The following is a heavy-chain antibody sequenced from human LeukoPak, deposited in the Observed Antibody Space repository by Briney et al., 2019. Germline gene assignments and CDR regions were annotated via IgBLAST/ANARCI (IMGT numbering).Heavy chain of an antibody. CDR2: ISYDGSNK. CDR1: GFTFSNYA. J-gene: IGHJ5*01. V-gene: IGHV3-30-3*01. D-gene: IGHD2-2*01. CDR3: AREDIVVVPGDS. Sequence: PGGSLRLSCAASGFTFSNYAMHWVRQAPGKGLEWVAVISYDGSNKYFADSVKGRFTIPRDNSKNTLYLQMNSLRAADTAVYYCAREDIVVVPGDSWGQGTLVTVSS.